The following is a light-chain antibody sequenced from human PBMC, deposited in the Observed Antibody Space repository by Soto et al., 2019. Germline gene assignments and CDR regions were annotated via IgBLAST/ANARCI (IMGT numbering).Light chain of an antibody. V-gene: IGLV4-69*01. CDR1: SGHSSYA. CDR3: QTWGTGIHVV. CDR2: LNSDGSH. J-gene: IGLJ2*01. Sequence: QLVLTQSPSASASLGASVKLTCTLSSGHSSYAIARHQQQPEKGPRYLMKLNSDGSHSKGDGIPDRFSGSSSGAERYLTISSLQSDDEADYYCQTWGTGIHVVFGGGTKVTVL.